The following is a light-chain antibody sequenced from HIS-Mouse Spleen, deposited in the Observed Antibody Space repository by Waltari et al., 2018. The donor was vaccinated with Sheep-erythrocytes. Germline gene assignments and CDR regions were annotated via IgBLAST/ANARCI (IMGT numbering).Light chain of an antibody. CDR1: QSVLYSSNNKNY. CDR2: WAF. Sequence: DIVMTQSPDSLAVSLGERATINCKSSQSVLYSSNNKNYVAWYQQKPGKPPKMLIYWAFTRESGVPDRFSGSGSGTDFTLTISSLQAEDVAVYYCQQYYSTLTFGGGTKVEIK. J-gene: IGKJ4*01. V-gene: IGKV4-1*01. CDR3: QQYYSTLT.